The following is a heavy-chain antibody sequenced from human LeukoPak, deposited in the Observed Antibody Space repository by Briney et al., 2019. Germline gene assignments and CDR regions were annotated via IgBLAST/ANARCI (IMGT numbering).Heavy chain of an antibody. Sequence: GGSLRLSCAASGFTFSSYAMHWVRQAPGKGLEWVAVISYDGSNKYYADSVKGRFTISRDNSKNTLYLQMNSLRAEDTAVYYCASPTDDSGGYEEYFQHWGQGTLVTVSS. V-gene: IGHV3-30-3*01. CDR3: ASPTDDSGGYEEYFQH. CDR1: GFTFSSYA. D-gene: IGHD3-22*01. J-gene: IGHJ1*01. CDR2: ISYDGSNK.